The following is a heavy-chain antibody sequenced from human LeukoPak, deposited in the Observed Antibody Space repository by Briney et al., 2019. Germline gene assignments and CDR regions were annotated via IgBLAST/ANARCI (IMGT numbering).Heavy chain of an antibody. V-gene: IGHV1-2*02. Sequence: ASVKVSCKASGYTFTGCFIHYVRQAPGQGLDRMGWIDPNSDNIRYSETFKDRVTMTRDTSTNTAYMELSWLRSDDTAVYYCARSAYNYGYVYFDHWGQGTLVIVSS. CDR1: GYTFTGCF. D-gene: IGHD5-18*01. J-gene: IGHJ4*02. CDR3: ARSAYNYGYVYFDH. CDR2: IDPNSDNI.